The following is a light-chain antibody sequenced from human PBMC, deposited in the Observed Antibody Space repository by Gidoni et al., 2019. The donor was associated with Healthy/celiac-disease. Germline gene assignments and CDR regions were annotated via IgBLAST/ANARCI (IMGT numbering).Light chain of an antibody. CDR3: QQYYSYPHT. Sequence: AIRMTQYPSSFSASTGDRVTITCRASQGISSYLAWYQQKPGKAPKLLIDAAATLQSGVPSRFSGSGSGTDFTLTISCLQFEDFATYYCQQYYSYPHTFGQGTKLEIK. J-gene: IGKJ2*01. CDR1: QGISSY. V-gene: IGKV1-8*01. CDR2: AAA.